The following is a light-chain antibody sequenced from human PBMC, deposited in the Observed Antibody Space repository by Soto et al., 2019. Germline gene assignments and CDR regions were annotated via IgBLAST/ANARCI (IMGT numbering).Light chain of an antibody. J-gene: IGKJ4*01. CDR2: DAS. CDR1: QGVTRY. CDR3: QQRSHWPLT. V-gene: IGKV3-11*01. Sequence: IVLTQSPATLYLSPGERATLSCSASQGVTRYVAWYQQRPGQAPRLLIYDASNRATGISARFRAGGSRTDFTSTISSLELEDFVVYCCQQRSHWPLTFGGGTKLAIQ.